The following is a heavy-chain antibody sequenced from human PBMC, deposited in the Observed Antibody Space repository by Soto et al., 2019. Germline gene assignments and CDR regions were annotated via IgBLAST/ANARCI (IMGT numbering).Heavy chain of an antibody. CDR2: IIPIFGTA. J-gene: IGHJ1*01. V-gene: IGHV1-69*13. D-gene: IGHD2-15*01. CDR3: ARGGYCSGGSCYFGYFQH. CDR1: GGTFSSYA. Sequence: SVKVSCKASGGTFSSYAISWVRQAPGQGLEWMGGIIPIFGTANYAQKFQGRVTITADESTSTAYMELSSLRSEDTAAYYCARGGYCSGGSCYFGYFQHWGQGTLVTVSS.